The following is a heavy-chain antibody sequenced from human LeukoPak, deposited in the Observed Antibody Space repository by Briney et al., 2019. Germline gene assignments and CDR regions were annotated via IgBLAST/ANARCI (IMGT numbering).Heavy chain of an antibody. CDR3: ARTPMVRGVIIDWFDP. CDR2: IHYSGST. CDR1: GGSVSSGGYS. J-gene: IGHJ5*02. V-gene: IGHV4-61*08. Sequence: SQTLSLTCAVSGGSVSSGGYSWSWIRQPPGKGLEWIGYIHYSGSTNYNPSLKNRVTISVDTSKNQFSLKLSSVTAADTAVYYCARTPMVRGVIIDWFDPWGQGTLVTVSS. D-gene: IGHD3-10*01.